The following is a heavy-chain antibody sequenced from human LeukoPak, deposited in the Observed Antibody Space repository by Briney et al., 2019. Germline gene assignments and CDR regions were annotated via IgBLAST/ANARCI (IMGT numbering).Heavy chain of an antibody. CDR3: TTAVGATTEDY. CDR1: GFTFSNAW. D-gene: IGHD1-26*01. CDR2: IKSKTDGGTT. Sequence: GGSLRLSCAASGFTFSNAWMSWVRQAPGKGLEWVGRIKSKTDGGTTDYAAPVKGSFTISRDDSKNTLYLQMNSLKTEDTAVYYCTTAVGATTEDYWGQGTLVTVSS. V-gene: IGHV3-15*01. J-gene: IGHJ4*02.